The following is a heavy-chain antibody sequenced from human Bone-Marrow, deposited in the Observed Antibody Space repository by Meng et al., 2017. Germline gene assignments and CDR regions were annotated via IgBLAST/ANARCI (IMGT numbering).Heavy chain of an antibody. J-gene: IGHJ4*02. CDR2: INHSGST. CDR3: ARGPTTMAHDFDY. V-gene: IGHV4-34*01. CDR1: GGSFSDYY. D-gene: IGHD4-11*01. Sequence: PQQGGAGLLKPSEPLSLTCVVSGGSFSDYYWSWIRQPPGKGLEWIGEINHSGSTNYNPSLESRATISVDTSQNNLSLKLSSVTAADSAVYYCARGPTTMAHDFDYWGQGTLVTVSS.